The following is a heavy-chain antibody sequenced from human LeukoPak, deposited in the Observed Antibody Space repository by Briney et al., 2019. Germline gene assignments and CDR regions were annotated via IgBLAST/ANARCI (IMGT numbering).Heavy chain of an antibody. V-gene: IGHV4-59*01. CDR1: ASSLSVYY. J-gene: IGHJ4*02. CDR3: AREGGGYRFDY. D-gene: IGHD5-12*01. Sequence: PSETLSLTCSVSASSLSVYYWSLIRRSPGKGLEWIAYIFETGDTKYNPSLRARATISIDTPKSQFSLNLRSVTAADTAVYYCAREGGGYRFDYWGQGTLVTVSS. CDR2: IFETGDT.